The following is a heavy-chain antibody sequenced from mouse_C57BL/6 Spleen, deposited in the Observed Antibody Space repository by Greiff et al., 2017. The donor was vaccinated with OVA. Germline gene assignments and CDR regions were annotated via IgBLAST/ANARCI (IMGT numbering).Heavy chain of an antibody. Sequence: QVQLQQSGTELVKPGASVKLSCKASGYTFTSYWMHWVKQRPGQGLEWIGNINPSNGGTNYNEKFKSKATLTVDKSSSTAYMQLSSLTSEDSAVYYCAREGGSSFYYFDYWGQGTTLTVSS. D-gene: IGHD1-1*01. J-gene: IGHJ2*01. CDR1: GYTFTSYW. CDR3: AREGGSSFYYFDY. V-gene: IGHV1-53*01. CDR2: INPSNGGT.